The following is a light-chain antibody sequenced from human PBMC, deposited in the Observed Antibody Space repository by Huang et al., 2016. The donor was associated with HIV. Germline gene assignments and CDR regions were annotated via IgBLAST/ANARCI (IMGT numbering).Light chain of an antibody. J-gene: IGKJ2*03. CDR2: KAS. Sequence: DIQMTQSPSTLSASVGDRVTITCRASQSIGTWLAWYQQIPGKAPKLLIYKASSLESGVPSRFNGSGSGTEFTLTINSPQPGDFATYYCQQSNSYPYSFGQGTKLEIK. CDR1: QSIGTW. CDR3: QQSNSYPYS. V-gene: IGKV1-5*03.